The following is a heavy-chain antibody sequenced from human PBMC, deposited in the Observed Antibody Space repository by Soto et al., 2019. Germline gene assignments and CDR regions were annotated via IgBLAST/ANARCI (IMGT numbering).Heavy chain of an antibody. D-gene: IGHD1-1*01. J-gene: IGHJ4*02. CDR2: ICCSGST. Sequence: QVQLQESGPGLVKPSETLSLTCTVSGDSVSRGDSYWSWIRQPPGKGLEWIGYICCSGSTEYNPSPRSRVIISVDTSKNQLSLKLSTVTAADKAVYFCARGMDNNKVGWWGQGTLVTVSS. V-gene: IGHV4-61*08. CDR1: GDSVSRGDSY. CDR3: ARGMDNNKVGW.